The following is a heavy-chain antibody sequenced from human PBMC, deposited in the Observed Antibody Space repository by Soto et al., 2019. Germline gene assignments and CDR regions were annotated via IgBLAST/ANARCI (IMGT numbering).Heavy chain of an antibody. D-gene: IGHD3-3*01. CDR1: GFTFSSYA. Sequence: GGSLRLSCAASGFTFSSYAMHWVRQAPGKGLEWVAVISYDGSNKYYADSVKGRFTISRDNSKNTLYLQMNSLRAEDTAVYYCARGASRITISGVVIGDYWGQGTLVTVSS. J-gene: IGHJ4*02. CDR2: ISYDGSNK. V-gene: IGHV3-30-3*01. CDR3: ARGASRITISGVVIGDY.